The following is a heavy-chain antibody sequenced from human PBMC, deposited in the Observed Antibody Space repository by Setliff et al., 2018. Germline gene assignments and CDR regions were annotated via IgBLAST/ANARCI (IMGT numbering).Heavy chain of an antibody. V-gene: IGHV4-39*01. CDR3: ARHKSNGSGSYPSLYMDV. Sequence: PSETLSLTCRVSGGSISSSNYYWGLIRQPPGKGLEWVATIYYSGSTYSTPSLKSRLIISVDAPDNQFSVKLSSVTAADTAVYYCARHKSNGSGSYPSLYMDVWGKGIMVTVSS. J-gene: IGHJ6*03. CDR1: GGSISSSNYY. D-gene: IGHD3-10*01. CDR2: IYYSGST.